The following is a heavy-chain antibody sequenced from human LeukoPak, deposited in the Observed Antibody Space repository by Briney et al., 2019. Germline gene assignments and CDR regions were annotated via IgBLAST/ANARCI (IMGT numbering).Heavy chain of an antibody. CDR2: MNPNSGNT. CDR1: GYTFTSYD. V-gene: IGHV1-8*03. J-gene: IGHJ6*03. Sequence: GASVKVSCKASGYTFTSYDINWVRQATGQGLEWMGWMNPNSGNTGYAQKFQGRVTITRNTSISTAYMELSSLRSEDTAVYYCARVVIGVTPYYYYYYMDVWGKGITVTVSS. CDR3: ARVVIGVTPYYYYYYMDV. D-gene: IGHD4-23*01.